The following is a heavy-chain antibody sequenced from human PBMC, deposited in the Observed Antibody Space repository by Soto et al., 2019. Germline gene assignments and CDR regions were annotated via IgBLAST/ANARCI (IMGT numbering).Heavy chain of an antibody. V-gene: IGHV4-4*07. CDR3: ARWGGYCTNHVCSYYYYQGMDD. CDR1: GVSIGIHY. Sequence: PSETRSQTCTVSGVSIGIHYWSLIRQPAGMGLYWIVRIYTSGITNYNPSLNSRVTMSVDTSKNHFSLKLSSVTAADTAVYYCARWGGYCTNHVCSYYYYQGMDDWGQGTTVSVSS. CDR2: IYTSGIT. J-gene: IGHJ6*02. D-gene: IGHD2-8*01.